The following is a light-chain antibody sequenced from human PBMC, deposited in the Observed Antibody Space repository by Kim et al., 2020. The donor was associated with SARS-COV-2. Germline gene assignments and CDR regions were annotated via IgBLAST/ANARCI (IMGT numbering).Light chain of an antibody. V-gene: IGKV3-15*01. CDR1: QSVSGK. CDR2: GAS. Sequence: PGETATLSCRASQSVSGKLAWYQQTPGQAPRLLSYGASTRATGIPARFSGSVSGREFTLTISSLQSEDFAVYYCQQDNNWPPGGTFGQGTKVDIK. CDR3: QQDNNWPPGGT. J-gene: IGKJ1*01.